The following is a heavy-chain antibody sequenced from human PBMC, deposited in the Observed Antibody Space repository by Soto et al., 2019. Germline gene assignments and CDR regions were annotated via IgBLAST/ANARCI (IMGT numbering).Heavy chain of an antibody. CDR3: ARVGPGIAAAGTPMMNYYYYGMDV. J-gene: IGHJ6*02. Sequence: GGSLRLSCAASGFTFSSYWMHWVRQAPGKGLVWVSRINSDGSSTSYADSVKGRFTISRDNAKNTLYLQMNSLRAGDTAVYYCARVGPGIAAAGTPMMNYYYYGMDVWGQGTTVTVS. CDR1: GFTFSSYW. V-gene: IGHV3-74*01. CDR2: INSDGSST. D-gene: IGHD6-13*01.